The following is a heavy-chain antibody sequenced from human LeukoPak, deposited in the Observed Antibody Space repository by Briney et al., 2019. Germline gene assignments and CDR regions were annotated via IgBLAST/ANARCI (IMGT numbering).Heavy chain of an antibody. D-gene: IGHD2-15*01. V-gene: IGHV3-23*01. Sequence: GGSLRLSCAASGFTFSSYAMSWIRQAPGRGLEWVSAISGGGSTYYADSVKGRFTISRDNSKNTPYLQMNSLRAEDTAVYYCAKAKDCSGGSCYSRWFDPWGQGTLVTVSS. CDR3: AKAKDCSGGSCYSRWFDP. CDR2: ISGGGST. J-gene: IGHJ5*02. CDR1: GFTFSSYA.